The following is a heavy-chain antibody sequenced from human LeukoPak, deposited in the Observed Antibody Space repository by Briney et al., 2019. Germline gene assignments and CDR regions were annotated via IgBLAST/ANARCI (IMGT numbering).Heavy chain of an antibody. CDR2: VSGSGAIA. D-gene: IGHD1-26*01. V-gene: IGHV3-23*01. J-gene: IGHJ4*02. CDR3: AKDRSIGTYYTFDS. CDR1: GFTFSSYA. Sequence: PGGSLRLSCAASGFTFSSYAMSWVRQAPGKGLEWVPTVSGSGAIAYYTDSDKGRFTISRDNSKNTLYLQMSSLTAKDTAVYYCAKDRSIGTYYTFDSWGQGTLVTVSS.